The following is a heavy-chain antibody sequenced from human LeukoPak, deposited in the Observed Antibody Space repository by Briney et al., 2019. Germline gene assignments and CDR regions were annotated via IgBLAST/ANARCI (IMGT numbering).Heavy chain of an antibody. CDR1: GFTFSNYY. CDR2: ISSSSGSSI. V-gene: IGHV3-11*01. Sequence: PGGSLRLSCAASGFTFSNYYMSWIRQAPRKGLEWISYISSSSGSSIYYADSVKGRFTISRDNAQNSLYLQLNSLRAEDTAVYYCARDLGRYYDSSGYYDYWGQGTLVTVSS. J-gene: IGHJ4*02. D-gene: IGHD3-22*01. CDR3: ARDLGRYYDSSGYYDY.